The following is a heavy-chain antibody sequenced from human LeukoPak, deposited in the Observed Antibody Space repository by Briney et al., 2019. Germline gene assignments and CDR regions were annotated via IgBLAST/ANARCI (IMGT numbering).Heavy chain of an antibody. D-gene: IGHD1-1*01. Sequence: GGSLRLSCAASGFTFNSYAMSWVRQAPGKGLEWVSAISGSGGGTYYADSVKGRFTISRDNSKNTLYLQMNSLRAEDMAVYYCAKYRHWNGGYDYWGQGTLVTVSS. CDR2: ISGSGGGT. V-gene: IGHV3-23*01. CDR3: AKYRHWNGGYDY. CDR1: GFTFNSYA. J-gene: IGHJ4*02.